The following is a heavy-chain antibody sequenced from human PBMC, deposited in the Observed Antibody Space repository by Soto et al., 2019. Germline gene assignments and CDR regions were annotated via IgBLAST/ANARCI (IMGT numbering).Heavy chain of an antibody. D-gene: IGHD6-6*01. CDR3: ARGTPAARPEGY. J-gene: IGHJ4*02. CDR1: GYTFTSYD. CDR2: MNPNSGNT. V-gene: IGHV1-8*01. Sequence: ASVKVSCKASGYTFTSYDINWVRQATGQGLEWMGWMNPNSGNTGYAQKFQGRVTMTRNTSISTAYMELSSLRSEDTAVYYCARGTPAARPEGYWGQGTLVTVSS.